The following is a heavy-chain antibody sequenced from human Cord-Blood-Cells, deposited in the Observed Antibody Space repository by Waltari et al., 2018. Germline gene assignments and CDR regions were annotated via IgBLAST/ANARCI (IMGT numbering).Heavy chain of an antibody. CDR2: IYHSAST. CDR3: ARGNYMDV. Sequence: QVQLQESGPGLVKPSETLSLTCTVSRYSISSGYYWGWIRQPPGKGLEWIGRIYHSASTYYNPSLKGRVTRSVETSENQFSLKLSSVTAADTAVYYWARGNYMDVWGKGTTVTGSS. J-gene: IGHJ6*03. V-gene: IGHV4-38-2*02. CDR1: RYSISSGYY.